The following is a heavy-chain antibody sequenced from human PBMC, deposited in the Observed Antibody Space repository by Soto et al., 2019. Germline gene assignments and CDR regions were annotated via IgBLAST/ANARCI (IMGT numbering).Heavy chain of an antibody. V-gene: IGHV3-15*01. Sequence: GGSLRLSCAASGLIFSDVWMTWIRQAPGKGLEWVGRIKTKPDDGTIDYAAPVRGRFTISRDDSKNTLYLQMTSLTPDDTGVYYCTTSNLGVDFWGPGTLVTVSS. CDR2: IKTKPDDGTI. CDR1: GLIFSDVW. D-gene: IGHD1-1*01. CDR3: TTSNLGVDF. J-gene: IGHJ4*02.